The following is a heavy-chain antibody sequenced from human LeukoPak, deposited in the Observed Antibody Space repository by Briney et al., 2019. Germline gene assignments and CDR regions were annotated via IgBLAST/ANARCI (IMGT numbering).Heavy chain of an antibody. V-gene: IGHV5-51*01. CDR2: IYPGDSDT. Sequence: GESLKISCKGSGYSFTSYWIGWVRQMPGKGLEWMGIIYPGDSDTRYSPSFQGQVTISADKSISTAYLQWSSLKASDTAMYYCARSRGEGYSYGSFDYWGQGTLVTVSS. D-gene: IGHD5-18*01. CDR3: ARSRGEGYSYGSFDY. CDR1: GYSFTSYW. J-gene: IGHJ4*02.